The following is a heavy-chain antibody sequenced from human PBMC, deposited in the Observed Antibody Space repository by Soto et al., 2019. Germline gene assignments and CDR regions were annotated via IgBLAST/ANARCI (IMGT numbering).Heavy chain of an antibody. Sequence: ESLSLTCAVSGDSLGNYYWFGIRQPFGKGLEWIGRVSSSGNTNANPTLNSRATMSIDTSKNQFSLRLRSVTAADTAVYYCARADYEILTGSYAMDVWGQGTKVTVYS. CDR2: VSSSGNT. CDR3: ARADYEILTGSYAMDV. V-gene: IGHV4-4*07. J-gene: IGHJ6*02. CDR1: GDSLGNYY. D-gene: IGHD3-9*01.